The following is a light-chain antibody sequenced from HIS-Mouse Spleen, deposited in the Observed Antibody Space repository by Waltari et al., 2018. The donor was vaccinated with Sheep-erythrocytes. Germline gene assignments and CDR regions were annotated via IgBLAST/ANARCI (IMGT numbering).Light chain of an antibody. CDR1: SSDVGGYNY. J-gene: IGLJ3*02. CDR3: SSYAGSNNWV. Sequence: QSALTQPPSASGSPGQSVTIPCTGTSSDVGGYNYVSWYQQHPGKAPKLMVSEVSKRPSGVPERFSGSKSGNTASLTVSGLQAEDEADYYCSSYAGSNNWVFGGGTKLTVL. V-gene: IGLV2-8*01. CDR2: EVS.